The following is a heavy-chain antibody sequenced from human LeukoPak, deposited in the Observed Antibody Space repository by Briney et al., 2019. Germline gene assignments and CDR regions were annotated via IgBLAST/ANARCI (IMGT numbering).Heavy chain of an antibody. V-gene: IGHV5-51*01. CDR1: GFSFTNYC. D-gene: IGHD3-22*01. Sequence: PGESLKISCKGSGFSFTNYCIGWVRQMPGKGLEWMGIIFPDDSDTRYSPSFQGQVTISADKSISTAYLQWSSLKASDTAMYYCAGRRDSSGSYDFWGQGTLVTVSS. CDR3: AGRRDSSGSYDF. CDR2: IFPDDSDT. J-gene: IGHJ4*02.